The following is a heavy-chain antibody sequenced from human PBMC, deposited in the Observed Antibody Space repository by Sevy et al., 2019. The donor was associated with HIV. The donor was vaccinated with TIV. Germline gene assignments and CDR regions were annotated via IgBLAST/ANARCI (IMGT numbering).Heavy chain of an antibody. CDR1: GGSFSGYS. CDR3: ARGRDVFDTFDI. CDR2: ITHDGNT. Sequence: SETLSLTCGVYGGSFSGYSWGWIRQSPEKGLEWIGEITHDGNTNYISSLKSRVTISKATSKNQFSLRLTSVTAADTAVYYCARGRDVFDTFDIWGQGTGVTVSS. V-gene: IGHV4-34*01. J-gene: IGHJ3*02.